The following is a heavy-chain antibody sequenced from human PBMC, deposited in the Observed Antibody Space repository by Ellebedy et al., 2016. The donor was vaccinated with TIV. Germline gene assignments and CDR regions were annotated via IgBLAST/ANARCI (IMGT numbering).Heavy chain of an antibody. CDR3: AKDQSDY. CDR2: ISYDGSNK. Sequence: GESLKISCAASGFTFSSYGMHWVRQAPGKGLEWVAVISYDGSNKYYADSVKGRFTISRDNSKNTLYLQMNSLRAEDTAVYYCAKDQSDYWGQGTLVTVSS. CDR1: GFTFSSYG. J-gene: IGHJ4*02. V-gene: IGHV3-30*18.